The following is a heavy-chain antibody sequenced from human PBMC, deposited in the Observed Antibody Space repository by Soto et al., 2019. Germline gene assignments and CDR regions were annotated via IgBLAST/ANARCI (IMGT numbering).Heavy chain of an antibody. D-gene: IGHD3-3*01. J-gene: IGHJ5*02. CDR1: GGTFSSYA. CDR2: IIPIFGTA. CDR3: ARENSDTIFGVVTNWFDP. V-gene: IGHV1-69*13. Sequence: ASVKVSCKASGGTFSSYAISWVRQAPGQGLEWMGGIIPIFGTANYAQKFQGRVTITADESTSTAYMELSSLRSEDTAVYYCARENSDTIFGVVTNWFDPWGQGTLVTVSS.